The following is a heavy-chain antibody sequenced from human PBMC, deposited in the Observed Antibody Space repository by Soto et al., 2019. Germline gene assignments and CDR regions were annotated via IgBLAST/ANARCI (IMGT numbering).Heavy chain of an antibody. D-gene: IGHD2-2*01. Sequence: SETLSLTCTVSGGSISSSSYYWGWIRQPPGKGLEWIGSIYYSGSTYYNPSLKSRVTISVDTSNNQFSLKLSSVTAADTAVYYCARPCGGSTSCYEYWGQGTLVTVSS. CDR3: ARPCGGSTSCYEY. V-gene: IGHV4-39*01. J-gene: IGHJ4*02. CDR1: GGSISSSSYY. CDR2: IYYSGST.